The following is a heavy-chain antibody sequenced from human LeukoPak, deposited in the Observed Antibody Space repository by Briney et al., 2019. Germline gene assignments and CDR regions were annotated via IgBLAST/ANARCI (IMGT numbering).Heavy chain of an antibody. Sequence: SSETLSLTCTVSGGSISSYYWSWIRQPPGKGLEWIGNIYHSWNTFYNPSLKSRVTISADTSKNQFSLKLTFVTVADTAVYYCARQLYSSATVWGQGTTVIVSS. CDR3: ARQLYSSATV. CDR2: IYHSWNT. D-gene: IGHD6-25*01. V-gene: IGHV4-59*08. CDR1: GGSISSYY. J-gene: IGHJ6*02.